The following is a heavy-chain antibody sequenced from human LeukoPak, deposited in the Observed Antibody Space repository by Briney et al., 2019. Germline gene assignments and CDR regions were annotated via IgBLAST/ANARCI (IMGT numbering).Heavy chain of an antibody. CDR3: ATETNGRHYDY. D-gene: IGHD1-14*01. J-gene: IGHJ4*02. CDR2: IGPTGSDR. Sequence: PGWSLRLSCTASGLTFSTSGFNWVRDAPGPGLEWVASIGPTGSDRYHADSIKGRFTISRDNANNFLYLQMNSLRAEDTAVYYCATETNGRHYDYWGQGTLLTVSS. V-gene: IGHV3-21*06. CDR1: GLTFSTSG.